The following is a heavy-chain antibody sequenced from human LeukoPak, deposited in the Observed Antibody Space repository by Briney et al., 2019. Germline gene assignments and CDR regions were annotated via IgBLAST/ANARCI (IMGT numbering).Heavy chain of an antibody. V-gene: IGHV3-33*03. J-gene: IGHJ5*02. CDR3: AKGARGDTVTSIVGLNWFDP. Sequence: GGSLRLSCAASAFSFSSYGMHWVRQAPGKGLEWVAVIWSDGSIKFYGDSVKGRFSISRDNSKNTLYLQMNSLRADDTAVYYCAKGARGDTVTSIVGLNWFDPWGQGTLVTVSS. CDR1: AFSFSSYG. D-gene: IGHD4-17*01. CDR2: IWSDGSIK.